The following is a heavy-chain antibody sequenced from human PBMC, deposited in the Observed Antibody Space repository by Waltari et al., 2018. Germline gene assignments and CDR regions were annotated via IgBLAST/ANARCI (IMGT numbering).Heavy chain of an antibody. D-gene: IGHD3-9*01. J-gene: IGHJ4*02. Sequence: QVQLVQSGAEVRKPGASVKVSCKASGYTFSNYGIAWVRQAPGQGLEWMGWIHGYDGDTKYAREFEGRLTVTTDTSTNTAHMELRSLRSDDTAIYYCARTAYDHLTGYPTLDHWGQGILVTISS. CDR1: GYTFSNYG. CDR2: IHGYDGDT. CDR3: ARTAYDHLTGYPTLDH. V-gene: IGHV1-18*01.